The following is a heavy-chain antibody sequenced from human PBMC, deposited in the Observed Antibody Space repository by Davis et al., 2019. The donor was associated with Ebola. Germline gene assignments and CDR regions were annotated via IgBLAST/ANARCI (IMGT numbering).Heavy chain of an antibody. J-gene: IGHJ6*02. D-gene: IGHD5-12*01. CDR1: GFTFSSYS. V-gene: IGHV3-21*01. CDR3: ARDHSGYSGYGYYYYGMDV. Sequence: PGGSLRLSCAASGFTFSSYSMNWVRQAPGKGLEWVSSISSSSSYIYYADSVKGRFTISRDNAKNSLYLQMNSLRAEDTAVYYCARDHSGYSGYGYYYYGMDVWGQGTTVTVSS. CDR2: ISSSSSYI.